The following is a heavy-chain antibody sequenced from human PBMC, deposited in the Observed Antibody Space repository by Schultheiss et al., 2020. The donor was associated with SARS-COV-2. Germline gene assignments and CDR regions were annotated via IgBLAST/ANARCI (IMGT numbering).Heavy chain of an antibody. CDR2: ISWNSGSI. Sequence: SLKISCAASGFTFSDYYMSWIRQAPGKGLEWVSGISWNSGSIGYADSVKGRFTISRDNAKNSLYLQMNSLRAEDTAVYYCAKIYGSSGPYYFDYWGQGTLVTVSS. J-gene: IGHJ4*02. V-gene: IGHV3-9*01. CDR3: AKIYGSSGPYYFDY. CDR1: GFTFSDYY. D-gene: IGHD6-13*01.